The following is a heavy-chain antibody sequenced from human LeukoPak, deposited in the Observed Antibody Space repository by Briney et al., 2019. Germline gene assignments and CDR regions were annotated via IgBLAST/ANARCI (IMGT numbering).Heavy chain of an antibody. J-gene: IGHJ3*02. Sequence: GGSLRLSCAASGFTFSSYAMSWVRQAPGKGLEWVSAISGSGGSTYYADSVKGRFTISRDNSKNTLYPQMNSLRAEDTAVYYCAKDMSWYGSSSNDAFDIWGQGTMVTVSS. V-gene: IGHV3-23*01. CDR1: GFTFSSYA. CDR3: AKDMSWYGSSSNDAFDI. D-gene: IGHD6-6*01. CDR2: ISGSGGST.